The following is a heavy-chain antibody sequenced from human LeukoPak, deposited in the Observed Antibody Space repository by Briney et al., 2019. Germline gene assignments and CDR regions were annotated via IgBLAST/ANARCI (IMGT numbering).Heavy chain of an antibody. CDR1: GFTFSDYY. Sequence: TGRSLRLSCAASGFTFSDYYMSWIRQAPGKGLEWGSYFSSGSSTIYYADSVKGRFTGSSDNAKNSLFLQMNSLRAEDTAVYFCAKSTRAVMAMMDVWGKGTTVTVSS. CDR2: FSSGSSTI. V-gene: IGHV3-11*04. D-gene: IGHD3-16*01. CDR3: AKSTRAVMAMMDV. J-gene: IGHJ6*04.